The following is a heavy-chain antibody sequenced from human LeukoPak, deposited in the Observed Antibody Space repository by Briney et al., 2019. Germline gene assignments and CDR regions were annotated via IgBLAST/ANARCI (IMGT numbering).Heavy chain of an antibody. V-gene: IGHV3-30*02. J-gene: IGHJ6*03. D-gene: IGHD3-3*01. CDR3: AKALRFLEWPYYTYYYYMDV. CDR1: GFTFSSYG. Sequence: GGSLRLSCAASGFTFSSYGMHWVRRAPGKGLEWVAFIRYDGSNKYYADSVKGRFTISRDNSKNTLYLQMNSLRAEDTAVYYCAKALRFLEWPYYTYYYYMDVWGKGTTVTVSS. CDR2: IRYDGSNK.